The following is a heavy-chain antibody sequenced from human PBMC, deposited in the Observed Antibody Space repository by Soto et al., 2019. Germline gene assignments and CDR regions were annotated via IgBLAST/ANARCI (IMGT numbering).Heavy chain of an antibody. CDR1: GFTFSSYF. CDR2: ISYDGSNK. Sequence: GGSLILSCTASGFTFSSYFMHWVRQAPGKGLEWVAVISYDGSNKYYADSVKGRFTISRDNSKNTLYLQMNSLRAEDTAVYYCAKDQFPMGYDFWSGLFDYWGQGTLVNVSS. CDR3: AKDQFPMGYDFWSGLFDY. D-gene: IGHD3-3*01. J-gene: IGHJ4*02. V-gene: IGHV3-30*18.